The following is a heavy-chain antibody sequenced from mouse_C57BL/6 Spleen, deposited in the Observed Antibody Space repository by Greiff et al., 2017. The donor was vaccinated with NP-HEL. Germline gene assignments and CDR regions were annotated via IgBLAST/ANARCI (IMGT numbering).Heavy chain of an antibody. CDR1: GYTFTSYW. J-gene: IGHJ4*01. V-gene: IGHV1-59*01. CDR2: IDPSDSYT. CDR3: ASERWLRD. D-gene: IGHD2-2*01. Sequence: QVQLQQPGAELVRPGTSVKLSCKASGYTFTSYWMHWVKQRPGQGLEWIGVIDPSDSYTNYNQKFKGKATLTVDTSSSTAYMQLSSLTSEDSAVYYCASERWLRDWGQGTSVTVSS.